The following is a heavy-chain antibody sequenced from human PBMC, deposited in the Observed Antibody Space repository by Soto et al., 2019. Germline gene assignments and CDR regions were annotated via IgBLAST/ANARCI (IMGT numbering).Heavy chain of an antibody. CDR1: GYGFTSYG. J-gene: IGHJ3*02. CDR2: ISAYNGNT. D-gene: IGHD6-13*01. V-gene: IGHV1-18*01. Sequence: GASVKVSCKAVGYGFTSYGISWVRQAPGQELEWMGWISAYNGNTNYAQKLQGRVTMTTDTSTSTAYMELRSLRSDDTAVYYCARHSSSWSDAFDIWGQGTMVTVSS. CDR3: ARHSSSWSDAFDI.